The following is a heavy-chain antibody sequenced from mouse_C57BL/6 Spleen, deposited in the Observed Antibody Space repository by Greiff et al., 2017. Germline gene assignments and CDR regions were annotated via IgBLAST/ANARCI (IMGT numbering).Heavy chain of an antibody. V-gene: IGHV1-4*01. CDR3: ARKYYGSSDDYAMDY. J-gene: IGHJ4*01. Sequence: VQLQQSGAALARPGASVTMSCKASGYTFTSYTMHWVHQRPGQGLEWIGYINPSSGYTQYNQKFKDKATLTADKSSSTAYMQLSSLTSEDSAVYDCARKYYGSSDDYAMDYWGQGTSVTVSS. CDR2: INPSSGYT. CDR1: GYTFTSYT. D-gene: IGHD1-1*01.